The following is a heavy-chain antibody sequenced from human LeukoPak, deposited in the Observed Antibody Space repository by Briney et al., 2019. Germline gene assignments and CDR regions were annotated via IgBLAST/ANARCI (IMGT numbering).Heavy chain of an antibody. CDR1: GYTFTGYY. CDR2: INPNSGGT. J-gene: IGHJ3*02. CDR3: ARDQYRLDAFDI. Sequence: ASVKVSCKASGYTFTGYYMHWVRQAPGQGLEWMGWINPNSGGTNYAQKFQGRVTMTRDTSISTAYMELSRLRSDDTAVYYCARDQYRLDAFDIWGQGTMVTVSS. D-gene: IGHD3-16*02. V-gene: IGHV1-2*02.